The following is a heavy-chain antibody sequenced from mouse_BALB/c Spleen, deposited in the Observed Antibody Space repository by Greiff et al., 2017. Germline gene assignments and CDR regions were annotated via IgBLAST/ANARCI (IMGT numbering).Heavy chain of an antibody. V-gene: IGHV2-9*02. Sequence: QVQLKQSGPGLVAPSQSLSITCTVSGLSLTSYGVHWVRQPPGKGLEWLGVIWAGGSTNYNSALMSRLSISKDNSKSQVFLKMNSLQTDDSAMYYCARDYRYDRGAMDYWGQGTSVTVSS. D-gene: IGHD2-14*01. CDR2: IWAGGST. CDR1: GLSLTSYG. CDR3: ARDYRYDRGAMDY. J-gene: IGHJ4*01.